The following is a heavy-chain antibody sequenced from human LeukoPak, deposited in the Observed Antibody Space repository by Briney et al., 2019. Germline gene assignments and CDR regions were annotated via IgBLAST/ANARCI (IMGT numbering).Heavy chain of an antibody. V-gene: IGHV3-74*01. CDR3: ARVDDSSGYYYRTFDF. CDR2: INSDGSST. D-gene: IGHD3-22*01. J-gene: IGHJ4*02. CDR1: GFTFSSYW. Sequence: QPGGSLRLSCVASGFTFSSYWMHWVRQAPGKGLVWVSRINSDGSSTSYADSVKGRFTISRDNAKNSLYLQMNSLRAEDTAVYYCARVDDSSGYYYRTFDFWGQGTLVTVSS.